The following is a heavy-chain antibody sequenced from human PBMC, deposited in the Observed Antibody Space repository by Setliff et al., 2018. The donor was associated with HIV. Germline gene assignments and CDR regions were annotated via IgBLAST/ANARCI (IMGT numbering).Heavy chain of an antibody. CDR2: IYADGNT. V-gene: IGHV3-53*01. CDR3: AKGVKFLDP. CDR1: GFSVSTNY. Sequence: GGSLRLSCAASGFSVSTNYMTWVRQAPGGGLQWVSVIYADGNTYYAESVKGRFTISRDISKNTVYLQMNSLRTDDTAVYYCAKGVKFLDPWGQGTLVTVSS. D-gene: IGHD3-16*01. J-gene: IGHJ5*02.